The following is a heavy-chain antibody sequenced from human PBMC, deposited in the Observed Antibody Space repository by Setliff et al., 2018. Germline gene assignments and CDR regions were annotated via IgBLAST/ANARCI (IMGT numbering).Heavy chain of an antibody. D-gene: IGHD2-15*01. CDR3: AREGVDTRSSTDYRYYMDV. CDR1: GGTFSNYG. Sequence: VKVSCKASGGTFSNYGVSWVRQAPGQGLEWMGGTIPLFGTTDYAQKFHGRVTIITDESTSTAYMELSRLTSDDTAVYYCAREGVDTRSSTDYRYYMDVWGQGTTVTVSS. J-gene: IGHJ6*03. V-gene: IGHV1-69*05. CDR2: TIPLFGTT.